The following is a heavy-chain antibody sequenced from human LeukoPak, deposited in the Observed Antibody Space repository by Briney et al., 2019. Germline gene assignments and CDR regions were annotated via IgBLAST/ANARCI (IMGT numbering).Heavy chain of an antibody. D-gene: IGHD1-1*01. CDR2: IYTSGST. CDR1: GGSISSGDYY. J-gene: IGHJ6*03. Sequence: SSETLSLTCTVSGGSISSGDYYWSWIRQPAGKGLEWIGRIYTSGSTNYNPSLKSRVTISVDTSKNQFSLKLSSVTAADTAVYYCARVGSLAPTYYYYYMDVWGKGTTVTVSS. CDR3: ARVGSLAPTYYYYYMDV. V-gene: IGHV4-61*02.